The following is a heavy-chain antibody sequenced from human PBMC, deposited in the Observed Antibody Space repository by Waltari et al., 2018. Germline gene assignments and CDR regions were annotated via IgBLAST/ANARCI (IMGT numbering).Heavy chain of an antibody. J-gene: IGHJ4*02. CDR1: GGSISSGYG. CDR2: IYSSTGNT. D-gene: IGHD6-25*01. V-gene: IGHV4-38-2*02. Sequence: QVQLKESGPGLVKPSETLSLTCAVSGGSISSGYGWGWIRQPPGKGLEWIVTIYSSTGNTYYDPSLKSRVTISKDTSKNQFSLKRSSVTAADTAVYYCARDGLIAAFDYWGQGAWSPSPQ. CDR3: ARDGLIAAFDY.